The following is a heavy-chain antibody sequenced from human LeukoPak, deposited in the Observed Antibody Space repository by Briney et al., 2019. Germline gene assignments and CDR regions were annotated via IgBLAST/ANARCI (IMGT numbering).Heavy chain of an antibody. CDR1: GFTVSSNY. CDR3: ANLPRGDY. Sequence: GGSLRLSCAASGFTVSSNYMTWVRQAPGKGLEWLSIIYSSGSTYYADSVKGRFTISRDNPKNTLYLQMNCLRADDTAVYYCANLPRGDYWGQGTLVTVSS. D-gene: IGHD3-10*01. CDR2: IYSSGST. V-gene: IGHV3-53*01. J-gene: IGHJ4*02.